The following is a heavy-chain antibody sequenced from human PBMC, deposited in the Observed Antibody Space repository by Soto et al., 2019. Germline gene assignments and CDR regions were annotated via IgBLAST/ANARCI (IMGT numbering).Heavy chain of an antibody. CDR2: ISSSSSTI. Sequence: GGSLRLSCAASGFTFSSYSMNWVRQAPGKGLEWVSYISSSSSTIYYADSVKGRFTISRDNAKNSLYLQMNSLRAEDTAVYYCARERWGDYVGGFDYWGQGTLVTVSS. D-gene: IGHD4-17*01. CDR3: ARERWGDYVGGFDY. V-gene: IGHV3-48*01. CDR1: GFTFSSYS. J-gene: IGHJ4*02.